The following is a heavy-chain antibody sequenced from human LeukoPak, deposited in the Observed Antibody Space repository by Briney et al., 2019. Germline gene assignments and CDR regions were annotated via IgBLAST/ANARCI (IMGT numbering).Heavy chain of an antibody. D-gene: IGHD3-10*01. CDR3: ARVKYFYYGSGSFKVRNQYYFDY. V-gene: IGHV4-31*03. CDR2: IYYSGSS. CDR1: GGSINNGGYY. Sequence: SETLSLTCTVSGGSINNGGYYWSWIRQHPGKGLEWIGYIYYSGSSYYNPSLRSRVTISVDTSKNQFSLKLSSVTAADTAVYYCARVKYFYYGSGSFKVRNQYYFDYWGQGTLVTVSS. J-gene: IGHJ4*02.